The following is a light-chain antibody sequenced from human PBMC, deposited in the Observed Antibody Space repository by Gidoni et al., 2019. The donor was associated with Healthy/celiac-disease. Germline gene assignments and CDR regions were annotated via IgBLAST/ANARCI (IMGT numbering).Light chain of an antibody. V-gene: IGKV1-39*01. CDR3: QQSYSTRFT. J-gene: IGKJ3*01. CDR2: AAS. Sequence: DIQLTQSPSSLSASVGDRVTITCRASQSISSYINWYQQKPGKAPKLLIYAASSLQSGVPSRFSGSGSGTDFTLTISSLQPEDVATYYCQQSYSTRFTFGPGTKVDIK. CDR1: QSISSY.